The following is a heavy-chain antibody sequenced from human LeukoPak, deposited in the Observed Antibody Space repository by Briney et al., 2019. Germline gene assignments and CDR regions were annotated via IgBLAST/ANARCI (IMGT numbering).Heavy chain of an antibody. CDR1: GGSFSGYY. CDR3: ARGGLDYGDSKYYYGMDV. D-gene: IGHD4-17*01. CDR2: INHSGST. Sequence: SETLSLTCAVYGGSFSGYYWSRIRQPPGKGLEWIGEINHSGSTNYNPSLKSRVTISVDTSKNQFSLKLSSVTAADTAVYYCARGGLDYGDSKYYYGMDVWGQGTTVTVSS. J-gene: IGHJ6*02. V-gene: IGHV4-34*01.